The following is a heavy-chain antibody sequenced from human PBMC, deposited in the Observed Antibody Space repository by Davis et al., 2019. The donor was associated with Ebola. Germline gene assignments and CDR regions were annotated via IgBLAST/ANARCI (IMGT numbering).Heavy chain of an antibody. CDR1: GGTFSSYT. CDR2: INPSGGST. J-gene: IGHJ5*02. D-gene: IGHD3-3*01. CDR3: ARGFLRFDP. V-gene: IGHV1-46*01. Sequence: ASVKVSCKASGGTFSSYTISWVRQAPGQGLEWMGIINPSGGSTSYAQKFQGRVTMTRDTSTSTVYMELSSLRSEDTAVYYCARGFLRFDPWGQGTLATVSS.